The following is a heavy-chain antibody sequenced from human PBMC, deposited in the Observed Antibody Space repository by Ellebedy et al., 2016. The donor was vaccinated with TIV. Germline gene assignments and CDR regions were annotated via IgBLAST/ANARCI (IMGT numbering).Heavy chain of an antibody. D-gene: IGHD2-15*01. J-gene: IGHJ4*02. CDR3: ARECGGSCYFNFDY. V-gene: IGHV3-48*03. CDR2: ISSSGSTI. CDR1: GFTFSSYE. Sequence: GGSLRLSCAASGFTFSSYEMNWVRQAPGKGLEWVSYISSSGSTIYYADSVKGRFTISRDNSKNTLYLQMNSLRAEDTAVYYCARECGGSCYFNFDYWGQGTLVTVSS.